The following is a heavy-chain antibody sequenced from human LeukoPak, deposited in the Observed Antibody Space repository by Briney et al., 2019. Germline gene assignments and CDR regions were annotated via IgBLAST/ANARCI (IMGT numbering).Heavy chain of an antibody. Sequence: PGGSLRLPCTASGFTFGDYAMSRVRQAPGKGLEWVGSITSKAYGATTDYAASVKGRFTISRDDSKSIAYLQMNSPKSEDTAVYYCSRHIVGARTFFDYWGQGALVTVSS. V-gene: IGHV3-49*04. CDR2: ITSKAYGATT. J-gene: IGHJ4*02. D-gene: IGHD1-26*01. CDR3: SRHIVGARTFFDY. CDR1: GFTFGDYA.